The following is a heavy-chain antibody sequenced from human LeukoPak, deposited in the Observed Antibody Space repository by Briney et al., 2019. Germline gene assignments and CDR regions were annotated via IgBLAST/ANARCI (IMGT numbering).Heavy chain of an antibody. V-gene: IGHV3-30*04. Sequence: GRSLRLSCAASGFTFSSYAMHWVRQAPGKGLEWVAVMSSGGNKEYYADSVRDRFTISRDNSNNTLSLQMNSLRPEDTAVYYCAKGLRGYYYFDYWGQGTLVTVSS. CDR3: AKGLRGYYYFDY. CDR1: GFTFSSYA. D-gene: IGHD5-18*01. CDR2: MSSGGNKE. J-gene: IGHJ4*02.